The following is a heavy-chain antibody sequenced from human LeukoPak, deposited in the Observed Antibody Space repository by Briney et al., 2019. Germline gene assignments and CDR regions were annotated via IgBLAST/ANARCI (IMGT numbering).Heavy chain of an antibody. Sequence: PSETLSLTCTVSGASISNSYWSWIRQPAGKGLERIGLISGSGTTNYNPSLKSRVTMSVDTSKNQFSLKLSSVTAADTAVYYCAKTGDDIVKEFDYWGQGTLVTVSS. CDR1: GASISNSY. V-gene: IGHV4-4*07. J-gene: IGHJ4*02. CDR2: ISGSGTT. CDR3: AKTGDDIVKEFDY. D-gene: IGHD7-27*01.